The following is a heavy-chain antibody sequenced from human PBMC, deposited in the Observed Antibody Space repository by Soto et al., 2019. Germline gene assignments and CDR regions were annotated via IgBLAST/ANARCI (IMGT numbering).Heavy chain of an antibody. J-gene: IGHJ6*02. V-gene: IGHV5-51*01. CDR3: AREGSDMHKGYGMDV. D-gene: IGHD2-15*01. Sequence: GESLKISCKGSGYSFTTYWIVWVRQMPGKGLEWMGIIYPGDSDVRYSLSFQGQVTISADKSISTAYLQWSSLKASDTAMYYCAREGSDMHKGYGMDVWGQGTTVTVSS. CDR1: GYSFTTYW. CDR2: IYPGDSDV.